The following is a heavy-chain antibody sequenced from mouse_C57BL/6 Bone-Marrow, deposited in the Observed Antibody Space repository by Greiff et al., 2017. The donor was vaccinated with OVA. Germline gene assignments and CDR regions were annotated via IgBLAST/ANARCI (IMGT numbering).Heavy chain of an antibody. CDR3: VRGGFAY. CDR1: GFSFNTHA. J-gene: IGHJ3*01. Sequence: GGGLVQPNGSLKLSCAASGFSFNTHAMIWVRLAPGKGLEWAARIRSNSNNYATYYADSVNDRFPISRDESESMLYLQMNNLKTEDTAVYYYVRGGFAYWGQGTLVTVSA. V-gene: IGHV10-1*01. CDR2: IRSNSNNYAT.